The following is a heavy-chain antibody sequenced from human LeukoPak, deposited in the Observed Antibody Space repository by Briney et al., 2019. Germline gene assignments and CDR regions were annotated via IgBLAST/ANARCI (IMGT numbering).Heavy chain of an antibody. V-gene: IGHV4-39*01. CDR3: ARRVIMSSSWFDP. J-gene: IGHJ5*02. CDR1: GGSISSSTYY. D-gene: IGHD3-10*01. Sequence: KPSETLSLTCTVSGGSISSSTYYWGWIRQPPGKGLEWIGSICYSGSTYYNPSLKSRVTISVDTSKNQFSLMLSSVTAADTAVYYCARRVIMSSSWFDPWGQGTLVTVSS. CDR2: ICYSGST.